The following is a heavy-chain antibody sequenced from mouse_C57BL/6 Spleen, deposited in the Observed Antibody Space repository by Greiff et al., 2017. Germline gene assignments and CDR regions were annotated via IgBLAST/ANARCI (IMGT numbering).Heavy chain of an antibody. V-gene: IGHV5-6*02. D-gene: IGHD4-1*01. CDR2: ISSGGSYT. CDR1: GFTFSSYG. Sequence: DVKLVESGGDLVKPGGSLKLSCAASGFTFSSYGMSWVRQTPDKRLEWVATISSGGSYTYYPDSVKGRFTISRDNAKNTLYLQMSSLKSEDTAMYYCARLGGGFDYWGQGTTLTVSS. J-gene: IGHJ2*01. CDR3: ARLGGGFDY.